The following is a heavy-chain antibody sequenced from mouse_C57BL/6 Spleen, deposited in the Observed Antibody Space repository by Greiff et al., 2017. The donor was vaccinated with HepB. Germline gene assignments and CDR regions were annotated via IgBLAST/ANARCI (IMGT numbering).Heavy chain of an antibody. D-gene: IGHD1-1*02. CDR1: GYAFSSYW. V-gene: IGHV1-80*01. J-gene: IGHJ4*01. Sequence: VQLQQSGAELVKPGASVKISCKASGYAFSSYWMNWVKQRPGKGLEWIGQIYPGDGDTNYNGKFKGKATLTADKSSSTAYMQLSSLTSEDSAVYFCVRSPYGWGDAMDYWGQGTSVTVSS. CDR2: IYPGDGDT. CDR3: VRSPYGWGDAMDY.